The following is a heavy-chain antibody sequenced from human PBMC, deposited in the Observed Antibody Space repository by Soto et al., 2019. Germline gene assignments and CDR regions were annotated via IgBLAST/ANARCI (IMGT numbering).Heavy chain of an antibody. CDR2: ISAYNGNT. Sequence: GASVKVSCKASGYTFTSYGISWVRQAPGQGLEWMGWISAYNGNTNYAQKLQDRVTMTTDTSTSTAYMELRSLRSDDTAVYYCARDGTYYYDSSHKAHDAFDIWGQGTMVTVSS. V-gene: IGHV1-18*04. J-gene: IGHJ3*02. CDR3: ARDGTYYYDSSHKAHDAFDI. D-gene: IGHD3-22*01. CDR1: GYTFTSYG.